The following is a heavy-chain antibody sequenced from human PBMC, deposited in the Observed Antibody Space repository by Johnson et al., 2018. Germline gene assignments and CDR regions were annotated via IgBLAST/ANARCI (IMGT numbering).Heavy chain of an antibody. J-gene: IGHJ6*02. V-gene: IGHV3-33*01. Sequence: QVQLVQSGGGVVQPRRSLRLSCAASGFTFSSYGMHWVRQAPGKGLEWVSLIWYDGTNKYYADSVKGRFPISRDNSTNTLYLQMNSLRAEDTALYYCARPVDTYFYYSMDVWGQGTTVTVSS. D-gene: IGHD4-23*01. CDR2: IWYDGTNK. CDR1: GFTFSSYG. CDR3: ARPVDTYFYYSMDV.